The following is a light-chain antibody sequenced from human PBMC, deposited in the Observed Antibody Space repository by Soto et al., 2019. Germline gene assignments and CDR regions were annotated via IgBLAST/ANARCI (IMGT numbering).Light chain of an antibody. J-gene: IGKJ4*01. V-gene: IGKV1-27*01. CDR2: GAT. Sequence: IQMSPSPYSQSASVGDRVTITCRARQGISNYLAWYQQKPGKAPQLLIYGATTLQSGVPSRFSGSGSGTDFTLTIARLQPEDVATYYCQEYDSDPLTFGGGTKVDIK. CDR3: QEYDSDPLT. CDR1: QGISNY.